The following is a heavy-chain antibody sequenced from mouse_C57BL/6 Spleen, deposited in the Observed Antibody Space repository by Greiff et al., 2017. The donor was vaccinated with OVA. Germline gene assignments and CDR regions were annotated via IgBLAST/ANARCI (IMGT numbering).Heavy chain of an antibody. Sequence: EVKLMESEGGLVQPGSSMKLSCTASGFTFSDYYMAWVRQVPEKGLEWVANINYDGSSTYYLDSLKSRFIISRDNAKNILYLQMSSLKSEDTATYYCARVGILMDYWGQGTSVTVSS. CDR1: GFTFSDYY. J-gene: IGHJ4*01. CDR3: ARVGILMDY. V-gene: IGHV5-16*01. CDR2: INYDGSST. D-gene: IGHD4-1*01.